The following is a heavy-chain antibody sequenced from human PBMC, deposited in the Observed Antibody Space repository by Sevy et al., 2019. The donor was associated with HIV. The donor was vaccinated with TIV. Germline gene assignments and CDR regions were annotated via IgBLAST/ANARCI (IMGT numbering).Heavy chain of an antibody. Sequence: SETLSLTCTVSGGSISGYYWSWIRQPAGKGLEWIGRVYASSSTNYNPSHRSRVTISVDTSRNQFSLNLQSVTAADTAVYYCAREDFGSSWLYYYIDVWGKGTPVTVSS. CDR3: AREDFGSSWLYYYIDV. J-gene: IGHJ6*03. V-gene: IGHV4-4*07. CDR1: GGSISGYY. CDR2: VYASSST. D-gene: IGHD6-13*01.